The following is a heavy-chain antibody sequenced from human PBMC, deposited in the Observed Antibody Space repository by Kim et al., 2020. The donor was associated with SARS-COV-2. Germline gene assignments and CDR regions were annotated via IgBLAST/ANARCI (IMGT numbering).Heavy chain of an antibody. V-gene: IGHV1-2*02. CDR3: ARSPLWFGEINYYYGMDV. Sequence: ASVKVSCKASGYTFTGYYMHWVRQAPGQGLEWMGWINPNSGGTNYAQKFQGRVTMTRDTSISTAYMELSRLRSDDTAVYYCARSPLWFGEINYYYGMDVWGQGTTVTVSS. D-gene: IGHD3-10*01. CDR1: GYTFTGYY. J-gene: IGHJ6*02. CDR2: INPNSGGT.